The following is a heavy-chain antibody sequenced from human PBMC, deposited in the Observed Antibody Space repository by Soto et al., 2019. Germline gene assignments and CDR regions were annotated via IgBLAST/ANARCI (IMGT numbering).Heavy chain of an antibody. D-gene: IGHD7-27*01. Sequence: SETLSLTCTVSGVSISGTSYYWGWIRQTPAKGLEWIGTIYYSGETFYNPSLKSRVTISIDTSKSQFSLNVTSVTAADTAVYFCARGRYCLTGRCFPNWFDSWGQGALVTVSS. CDR1: GVSISGTSYY. J-gene: IGHJ5*01. V-gene: IGHV4-39*01. CDR2: IYYSGET. CDR3: ARGRYCLTGRCFPNWFDS.